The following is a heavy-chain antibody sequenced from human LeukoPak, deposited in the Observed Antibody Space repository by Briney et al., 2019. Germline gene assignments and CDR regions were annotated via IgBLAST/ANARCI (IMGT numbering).Heavy chain of an antibody. CDR1: GGSFSGYY. CDR2: INHSGST. Sequence: SETLSLTCAVYGGSFSGYYWSWIRQPPGKGLEWIGEINHSGSTNYIPSLKSRVTISVDRSKNQFSLKLNSVTAADTAVYYCARARGNYYDSSGRAVGVYCFDYWGQGTLVTVSS. J-gene: IGHJ4*02. V-gene: IGHV4-34*01. CDR3: ARARGNYYDSSGRAVGVYCFDY. D-gene: IGHD3-22*01.